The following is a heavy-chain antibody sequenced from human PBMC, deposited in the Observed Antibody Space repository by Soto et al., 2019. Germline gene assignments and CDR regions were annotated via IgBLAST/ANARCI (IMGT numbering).Heavy chain of an antibody. V-gene: IGHV3-33*01. J-gene: IGHJ4*02. D-gene: IGHD6-19*01. CDR3: ARDTPYPGISVAGTGSNFDY. Sequence: ESGGGVVQPGRSLRLSCAASGFTFSSYGMHWVRQAPGKGLEWVAVIWYDGSNKYYADSVKGRFTISRDNSKNTLYLQMNSLKTKDTAVYYCARDTPYPGISVAGTGSNFDYWGQGTLVTVSS. CDR1: GFTFSSYG. CDR2: IWYDGSNK.